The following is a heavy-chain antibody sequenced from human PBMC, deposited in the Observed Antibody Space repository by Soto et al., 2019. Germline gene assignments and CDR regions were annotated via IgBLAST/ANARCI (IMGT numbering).Heavy chain of an antibody. D-gene: IGHD5-12*01. CDR3: AKGRSRYSDYDLDY. J-gene: IGHJ4*02. CDR1: GFTFNSYG. V-gene: IGHV3-33*06. Sequence: QVQLVESGGGVVQPGRSLRLSCAASGFTFNSYGMHWVRQAPGKGLEWVALIWYDGRNTYYADSVKGRFTVSRDNSKNTLSLRMTSLRAEDTAVYYCAKGRSRYSDYDLDYWGQGTLVTVSS. CDR2: IWYDGRNT.